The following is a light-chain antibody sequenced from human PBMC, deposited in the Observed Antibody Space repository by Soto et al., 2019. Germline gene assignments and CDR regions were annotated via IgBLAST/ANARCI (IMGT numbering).Light chain of an antibody. CDR3: QQSYSSPPT. V-gene: IGKV1-39*01. J-gene: IGKJ1*01. CDR1: QSISSY. Sequence: DIQMTLSPSSLSASVADRVTITCRASQSISSYLNWYQQKPGKAPKLLIFAASSLQSGVPSRFSGSRSGPDFTLTISSLQPEDFATYYCQQSYSSPPTFGQGTKVDIK. CDR2: AAS.